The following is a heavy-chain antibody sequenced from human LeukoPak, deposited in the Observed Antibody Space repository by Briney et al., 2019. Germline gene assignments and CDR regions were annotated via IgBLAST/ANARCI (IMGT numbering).Heavy chain of an antibody. CDR1: GFTFTSYA. J-gene: IGHJ4*02. CDR2: INTRSGNT. D-gene: IGHD2-15*01. Sequence: PGGSLRLSCAASGFTFTSYAMSWVRQAPGKRLEWVSTINTRSGNTYYADSVKGRFTISRDNSKNTLDLQMNSLRADDTAVYYCAKRIESGNSFDYWGQGSLVTVSS. CDR3: AKRIESGNSFDY. V-gene: IGHV3-23*01.